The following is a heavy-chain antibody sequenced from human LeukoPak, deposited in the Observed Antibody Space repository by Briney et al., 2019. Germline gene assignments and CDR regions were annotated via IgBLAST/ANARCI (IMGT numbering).Heavy chain of an antibody. J-gene: IGHJ5*02. CDR3: ARDPCSSTSCPKNWFDP. D-gene: IGHD2-2*01. Sequence: GASVKVSCKASGGTFSSYAISWVRQAPGQGLEWMGGIIPIFGTANYAQKFQGRVTITADESTSTAYMELSSLRSDDTAVYYCARDPCSSTSCPKNWFDPWGQGTLVTVSS. V-gene: IGHV1-69*13. CDR1: GGTFSSYA. CDR2: IIPIFGTA.